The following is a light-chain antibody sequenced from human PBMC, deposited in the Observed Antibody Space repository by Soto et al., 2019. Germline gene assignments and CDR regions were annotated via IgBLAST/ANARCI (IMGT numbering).Light chain of an antibody. Sequence: EIVMPQSPAPLSVSPGERSTLSCMASQSVSSNLAWYQQKPGQAPRLLIYGASTRATGIPARFSGSGSGTEFTLTISSLQSEDFAVYYCQQYNNWRRTFGQGTKVDI. CDR1: QSVSSN. CDR3: QQYNNWRRT. J-gene: IGKJ1*01. CDR2: GAS. V-gene: IGKV3-15*01.